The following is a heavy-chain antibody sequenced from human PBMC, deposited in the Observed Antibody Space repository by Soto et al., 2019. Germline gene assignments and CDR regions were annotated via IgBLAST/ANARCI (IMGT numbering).Heavy chain of an antibody. V-gene: IGHV4-4*07. CDR3: ARGGHYILRFLEWSPSGYYYYYGMDV. D-gene: IGHD3-3*01. CDR1: GGSISSYY. Sequence: PSETLSLTCSVSGGSISSYYWSGIRQPAGKGLEWIGRIYTSGSTNYNPSLKSRVTISVDTSKNQFSMKLSSVTAADTAVYYCARGGHYILRFLEWSPSGYYYYYGMDVWGQGTTVTVSS. J-gene: IGHJ6*02. CDR2: IYTSGST.